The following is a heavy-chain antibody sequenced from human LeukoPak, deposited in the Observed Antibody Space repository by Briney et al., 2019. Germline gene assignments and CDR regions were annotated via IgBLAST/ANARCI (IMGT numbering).Heavy chain of an antibody. D-gene: IGHD2-2*01. CDR3: ASGPEVVPAATGAFDI. J-gene: IGHJ3*02. V-gene: IGHV4-39*01. CDR2: IYYSGST. CDR1: GGSISSSSYY. Sequence: SETLSLTCTVSGGSISSSSYYWGWIRQPPGKGLEWIGSIYYSGSTYYNPSLRSRVTISVDTSKNQFSLKLSSVTAADTAVYYCASGPEVVPAATGAFDIWGQGTMVSVSS.